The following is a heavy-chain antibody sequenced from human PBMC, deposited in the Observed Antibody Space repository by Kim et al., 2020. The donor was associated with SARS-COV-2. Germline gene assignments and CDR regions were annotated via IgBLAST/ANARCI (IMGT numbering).Heavy chain of an antibody. Sequence: SETLSLTCAVSGGSISSSNWWSWVRQPPGKGLEWIGEIYHSGSTNYNPSLKSRVTISVDKSKNQFSLKLSSVTAADTAVYYCARQTRMRYSYGLHVHYYYGMDVWGQGTTVTVSS. CDR1: GGSISSSNW. CDR2: IYHSGST. D-gene: IGHD5-18*01. V-gene: IGHV4-4*02. CDR3: ARQTRMRYSYGLHVHYYYGMDV. J-gene: IGHJ6*02.